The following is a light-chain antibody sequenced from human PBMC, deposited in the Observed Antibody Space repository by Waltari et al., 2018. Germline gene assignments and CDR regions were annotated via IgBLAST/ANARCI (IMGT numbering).Light chain of an antibody. CDR2: KAS. CDR1: QSIGGW. J-gene: IGKJ2*01. V-gene: IGKV1-5*03. CDR3: QQYESYPLT. Sequence: DIQMTQSPSTLSASVGDRVTITCRASQSIGGWLAWYQQKPGKAPNLLIFKASYLESGVSSRFSGSGSGTAFTLTISRLQPADFATYYCQQYESYPLTFGQGTKLEI.